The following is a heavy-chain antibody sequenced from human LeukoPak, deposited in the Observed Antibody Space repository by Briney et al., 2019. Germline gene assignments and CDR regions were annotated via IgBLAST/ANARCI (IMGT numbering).Heavy chain of an antibody. J-gene: IGHJ4*02. CDR3: ARDGGPYSSGHSDY. CDR1: GFPFGSSG. Sequence: PGRSLRIPCSAPGFPFGSSGKPWVRHAPGKGLDGVAFIWYDGSNKYYADSVKGRFTISRDNSKSTLYLQMNSLRAEDTAVYYCARDGGPYSSGHSDYWGEGTLVTVSS. CDR2: IWYDGSNK. D-gene: IGHD6-19*01. V-gene: IGHV3-33*01.